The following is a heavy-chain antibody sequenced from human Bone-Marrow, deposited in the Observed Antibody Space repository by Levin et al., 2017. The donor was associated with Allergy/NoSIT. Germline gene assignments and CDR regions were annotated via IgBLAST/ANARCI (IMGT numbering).Heavy chain of an antibody. CDR3: AREQGARGWYTVDF. CDR1: GFSFANHA. V-gene: IGHV3-23*01. Sequence: GGSLRLSCAASGFSFANHAMTWVRHAPGKGLEWVSTIRPNSERTYFADSVKGRFTVSRDDSVNMMSLQMSSLRTDDAAVYYCAREQGARGWYTVDFWGQGALVTVSS. CDR2: IRPNSERT. D-gene: IGHD6-19*01. J-gene: IGHJ4*02.